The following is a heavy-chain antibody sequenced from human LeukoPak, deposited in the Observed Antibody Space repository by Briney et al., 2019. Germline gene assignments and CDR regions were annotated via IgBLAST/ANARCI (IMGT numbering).Heavy chain of an antibody. Sequence: ASVKVSCKASGYTFTDYYIHWVRQAPGQGLEWMGRINPNSGGTNYAQKFPGRVTMTRDTSISTAYMELSSLRSDDTAVYYCARSTQAATGDFDYWGQGTLVTVSS. CDR3: ARSTQAATGDFDY. CDR1: GYTFTDYY. D-gene: IGHD6-13*01. J-gene: IGHJ4*02. V-gene: IGHV1-2*06. CDR2: INPNSGGT.